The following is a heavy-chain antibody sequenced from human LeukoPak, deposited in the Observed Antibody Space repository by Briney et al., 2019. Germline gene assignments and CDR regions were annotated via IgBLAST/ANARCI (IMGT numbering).Heavy chain of an antibody. CDR2: ISGSGGST. CDR1: GFTFSSYA. Sequence: GGSLRLSCAASGFTFSSYAMSWVRQAPGKGLEWVSAISGSGGSTYYADSVKGRFTISRDNSKNTLYLQMNCLRAEDTAVYYCAKDNGGGGSYYYGMDVWGQGTTVTVSS. V-gene: IGHV3-23*01. D-gene: IGHD2-8*01. J-gene: IGHJ6*02. CDR3: AKDNGGGGSYYYGMDV.